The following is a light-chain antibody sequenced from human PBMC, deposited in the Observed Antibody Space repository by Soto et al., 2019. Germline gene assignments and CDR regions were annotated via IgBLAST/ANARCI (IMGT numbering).Light chain of an antibody. J-gene: IGLJ1*01. Sequence: QSVLTQPASVSGSPGQSITISCTGTSSDVGGYNSVSWYQQHPGKAPKLILYDVTDRPSGVSYRFSGSKSGNTASLTISGLQAADEADYFCSSFTSSMTNVFGSWPKVTVL. CDR3: SSFTSSMTNV. CDR2: DVT. V-gene: IGLV2-14*01. CDR1: SSDVGGYNS.